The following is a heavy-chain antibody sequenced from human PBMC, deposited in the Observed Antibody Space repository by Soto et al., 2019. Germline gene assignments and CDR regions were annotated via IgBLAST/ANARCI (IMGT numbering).Heavy chain of an antibody. D-gene: IGHD2-15*01. CDR2: INHSGST. Sequence: SETLSLTCAVYGGSFSGYYWSWIRQPPGKGLEWIGEINHSGSTNYNPSLKSRVTISVDTSKNQFSLKLSSVTAADTAVYLCARGGERGIVVVAASQNWFDPWGQGTLVTVSS. V-gene: IGHV4-34*01. J-gene: IGHJ5*02. CDR3: ARGGERGIVVVAASQNWFDP. CDR1: GGSFSGYY.